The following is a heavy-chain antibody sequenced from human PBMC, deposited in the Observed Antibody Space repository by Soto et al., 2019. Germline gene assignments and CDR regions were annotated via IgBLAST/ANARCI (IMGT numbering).Heavy chain of an antibody. J-gene: IGHJ4*01. Sequence: GGSLRLACAASRFTFRNYWMHWVRQAPGKGLLWVSRIKTDGSSTTYADSVKGRFAISRDNAKNTLYLQMNSLRAEDTAVYYCARDQVDNRGYYFLDYWGHGTLVTVSS. CDR1: RFTFRNYW. CDR2: IKTDGSST. V-gene: IGHV3-74*01. CDR3: ARDQVDNRGYYFLDY. D-gene: IGHD3-22*01.